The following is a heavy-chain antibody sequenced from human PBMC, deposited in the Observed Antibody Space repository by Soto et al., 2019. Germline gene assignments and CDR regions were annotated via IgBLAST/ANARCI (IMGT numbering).Heavy chain of an antibody. CDR3: ARDLGSSWLSWFVP. V-gene: IGHV4-31*03. CDR1: GGSISSGGYY. Sequence: PSETLSLTCTVSGGSISSGGYYWSWIRQHPGKGLEWIGYIYYSGSTYYNPSLKSRVTISVDTSKNQFSLKLSSVTAADTAVYYCARDLGSSWLSWFVPWGQGTLVTVSS. D-gene: IGHD6-13*01. CDR2: IYYSGST. J-gene: IGHJ5*02.